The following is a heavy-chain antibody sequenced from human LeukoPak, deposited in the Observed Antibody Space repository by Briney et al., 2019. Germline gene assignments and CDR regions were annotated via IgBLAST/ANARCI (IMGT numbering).Heavy chain of an antibody. D-gene: IGHD2-15*01. Sequence: GASVKVSCKTSGYTFTDYYIQWVRQAPGHGLEWMGWISPNSGGTNYAQNFQGRVTMTRDTSISTAYMELSRLTSDDTAVYYCASTTSYCNGGTCYLGYWGQGTLVTVSS. CDR3: ASTTSYCNGGTCYLGY. CDR2: ISPNSGGT. V-gene: IGHV1-2*02. J-gene: IGHJ4*02. CDR1: GYTFTDYY.